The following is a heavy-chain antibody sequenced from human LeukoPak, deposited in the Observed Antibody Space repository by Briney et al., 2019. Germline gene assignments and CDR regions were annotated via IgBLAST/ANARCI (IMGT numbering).Heavy chain of an antibody. Sequence: GGSLRLSCAASGFTFSSYAMSWVRQAPGKGLEWVSAISGSGGSTYYADSVKGRFTISRDNSKNTLYLQLSSLRGDDTAVYYCARISGWYGVSWGQGTLVTVSS. CDR3: ARISGWYGVS. CDR2: ISGSGGST. J-gene: IGHJ4*02. CDR1: GFTFSSYA. V-gene: IGHV3-23*01. D-gene: IGHD6-19*01.